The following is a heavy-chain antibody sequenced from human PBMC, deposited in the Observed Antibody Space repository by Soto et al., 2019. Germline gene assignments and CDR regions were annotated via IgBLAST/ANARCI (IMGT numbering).Heavy chain of an antibody. CDR1: GYTFTSYG. J-gene: IGHJ6*02. CDR2: ISAYNGNT. CDR3: ARDLANIVVVLAARYYYYGMDV. V-gene: IGHV1-18*04. D-gene: IGHD2-2*01. Sequence: ASVKVSCKASGYTFTSYGISWVRQAPGQGLEWMGWISAYNGNTNYAQKLQGRVTMTTDTSTSTAYMELRSLRSDDTAVYYCARDLANIVVVLAARYYYYGMDVWGQGTTVTVS.